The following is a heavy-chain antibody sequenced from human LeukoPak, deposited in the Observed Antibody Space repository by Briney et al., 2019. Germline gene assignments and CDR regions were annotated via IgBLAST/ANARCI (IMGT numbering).Heavy chain of an antibody. Sequence: NPSETLSLTCTVSGGSISSYYWSWIRQPPGKGLEWIGYIYYSGSTTYNPSLKSRVTISVDTSKNQFSLKLSSVTAADTAVYYCARGLPNDDAFDIWGQGTMATVSS. J-gene: IGHJ3*02. CDR3: ARGLPNDDAFDI. CDR1: GGSISSYY. D-gene: IGHD2-2*01. V-gene: IGHV4-59*01. CDR2: IYYSGST.